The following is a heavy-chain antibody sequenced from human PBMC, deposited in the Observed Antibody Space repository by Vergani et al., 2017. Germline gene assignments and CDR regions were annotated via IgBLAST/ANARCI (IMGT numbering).Heavy chain of an antibody. D-gene: IGHD3-22*01. CDR1: GYNFTSFD. V-gene: IGHV1-8*01. CDR2: MDPKSGNT. CDR3: TRGWYYDSIAYWAY. Sequence: QEQLVQSGAEVRKPGASVKLSCTASGYNFTSFDINWVRLAPGQGLEWMGWMDPKSGNTAYAAKFQGRVTMTRDTYTRTVYMELSSLGSEDTAVYYCTRGWYYDSIAYWAYWGQGTLVTVSS. J-gene: IGHJ4*02.